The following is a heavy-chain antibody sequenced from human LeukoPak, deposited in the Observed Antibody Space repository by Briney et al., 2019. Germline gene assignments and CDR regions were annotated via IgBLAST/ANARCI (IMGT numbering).Heavy chain of an antibody. J-gene: IGHJ4*02. CDR1: GFTFSSYA. CDR2: ISGSGGST. Sequence: GGSLRLSCAASGFTFSSYAMSWVRQAPGKGLEWVSAISGSGGSTYYADSVKGRFTISRDNSKNTLYLQMNSLRAEDTAVYYCARYCSSTSCWGYSGYGIFDYWGQGTLVTVSS. D-gene: IGHD2-2*01. V-gene: IGHV3-23*01. CDR3: ARYCSSTSCWGYSGYGIFDY.